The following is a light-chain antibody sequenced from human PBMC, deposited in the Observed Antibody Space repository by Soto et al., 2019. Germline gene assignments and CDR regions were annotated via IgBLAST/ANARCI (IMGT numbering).Light chain of an antibody. J-gene: IGLJ3*02. CDR1: SSDVGGYNF. CDR2: EVI. CDR3: SSYTNTNTWV. V-gene: IGLV2-14*01. Sequence: QSVLTQPASVSGSPGQSITISCTGTSSDVGGYNFVSWYQQHPGKVPKLMIYEVINRPSGVSNRFSGSKSGNTASLTISGLQSEDEADYYCSSYTNTNTWVFGGGTKLTVL.